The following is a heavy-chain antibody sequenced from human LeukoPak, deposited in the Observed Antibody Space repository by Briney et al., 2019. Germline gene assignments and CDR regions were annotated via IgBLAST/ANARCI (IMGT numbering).Heavy chain of an antibody. V-gene: IGHV1-2*02. Sequence: ASVKVSCKASGYTFTGYHIHWVRQAPGQGLEWMGWINPNSGVTNYAQKFQGRVTMTRDTSISTAYMELSRLTSDDTAVYYCARDTAYKDYWGQGTLVTVSS. CDR2: INPNSGVT. CDR1: GYTFTGYH. D-gene: IGHD5-24*01. CDR3: ARDTAYKDY. J-gene: IGHJ4*02.